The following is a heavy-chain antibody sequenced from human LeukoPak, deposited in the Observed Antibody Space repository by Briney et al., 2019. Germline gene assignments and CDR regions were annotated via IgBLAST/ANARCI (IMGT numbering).Heavy chain of an antibody. D-gene: IGHD2-21*02. CDR1: GFTFSSYA. Sequence: PGGSLRPSCAASGFTFSSYAMHWVRQAPGKGLEWVSAISGSGGSTYYADSVKGRFTISRDNSKNTLYLQMNSLRAEDTAVYYCAKGGTVVVTALYYFDYWGQGTLVTVSS. V-gene: IGHV3-23*01. CDR3: AKGGTVVVTALYYFDY. CDR2: ISGSGGST. J-gene: IGHJ4*02.